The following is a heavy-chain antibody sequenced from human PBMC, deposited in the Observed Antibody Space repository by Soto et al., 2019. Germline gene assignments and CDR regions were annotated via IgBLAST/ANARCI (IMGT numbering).Heavy chain of an antibody. CDR2: IYFSGTT. J-gene: IGHJ5*02. Sequence: QVQLQESGPGLVKPSETLSLTCTVSGASITTNYWTWIRQTPEKGLEWLGYIYFSGTTNYNPSLKGRLTISIDTSRNRFSLRLTSVTAADTALYYCAREGIRSNVYDTWGQGTLVAVSS. D-gene: IGHD6-13*01. CDR1: GASITTNY. CDR3: AREGIRSNVYDT. V-gene: IGHV4-59*01.